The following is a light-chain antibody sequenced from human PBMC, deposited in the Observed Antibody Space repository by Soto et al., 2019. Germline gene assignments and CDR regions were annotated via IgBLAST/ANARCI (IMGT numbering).Light chain of an antibody. CDR2: WAS. CDR1: QSLLYSSNKKNY. Sequence: DIVMTQSPDSLAMSLGERATISCKSSQSLLYSSNKKNYLAWYQQKPGQPPKLLIYWASTRESGVPDRFSGSGSGTDFTLTISSLQAEDVAVYYCQQYYNTPGLTFGRGTKVEIK. V-gene: IGKV4-1*01. J-gene: IGKJ4*01. CDR3: QQYYNTPGLT.